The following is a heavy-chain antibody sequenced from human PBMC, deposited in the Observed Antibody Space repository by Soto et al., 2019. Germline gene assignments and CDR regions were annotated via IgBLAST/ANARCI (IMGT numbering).Heavy chain of an antibody. CDR3: ARSIVVVTALDY. Sequence: ASVKVSCKASGYTFTSYGISWVRQAPGQGLEWMGWISAYNGNTNYAQKFQGRVTMTTHTSTSTAYMELRSLRSDDTAVYYCARSIVVVTALDYWGQGILVTVSS. D-gene: IGHD2-21*02. J-gene: IGHJ4*02. CDR2: ISAYNGNT. V-gene: IGHV1-18*01. CDR1: GYTFTSYG.